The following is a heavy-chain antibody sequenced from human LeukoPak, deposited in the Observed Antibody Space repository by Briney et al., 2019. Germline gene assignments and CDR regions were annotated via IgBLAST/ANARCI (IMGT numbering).Heavy chain of an antibody. Sequence: PGGSLRLSCAASGVTFDDYAMHWVRQGPGKSLEWVSLINENGHIAYYGDSVRGRFTVSRDNAKNSLYLQMNSLTTEDTALYYCAKARWEPNFDYWGQGTLVTVSS. V-gene: IGHV3-43*02. CDR3: AKARWEPNFDY. CDR2: INENGHIA. CDR1: GVTFDDYA. J-gene: IGHJ4*02. D-gene: IGHD1-26*01.